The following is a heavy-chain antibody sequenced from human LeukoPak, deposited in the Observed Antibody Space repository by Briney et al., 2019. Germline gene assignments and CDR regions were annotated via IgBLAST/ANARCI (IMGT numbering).Heavy chain of an antibody. Sequence: PSETLSLTCAVYGGSFSGYYWSWIRQPPGKGLEWIGEINHSGSTNYNPSLKSRVTISADTPKNQFSLKLSSVTAADTAVYYCASSDDILTGYYKGLDNWGQGTLVTVSS. V-gene: IGHV4-34*01. CDR1: GGSFSGYY. D-gene: IGHD3-9*01. CDR2: INHSGST. CDR3: ASSDDILTGYYKGLDN. J-gene: IGHJ4*02.